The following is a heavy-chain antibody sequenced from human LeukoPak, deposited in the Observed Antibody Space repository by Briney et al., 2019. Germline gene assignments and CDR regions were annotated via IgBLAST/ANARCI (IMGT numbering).Heavy chain of an antibody. V-gene: IGHV1-2*06. CDR2: INPNSGGT. D-gene: IGHD3-3*01. CDR3: AASGVVDDGMDV. CDR1: GYTFTGYY. Sequence: ASVKVSCKASGYTFTGYYMHWVRQAPGQGLEWKGRINPNSGGTNYAQKFQGRVTMTRDTSISTAYMELSRLRSDDTAVYYCAASGVVDDGMDVWGQGTTVTVSS. J-gene: IGHJ6*02.